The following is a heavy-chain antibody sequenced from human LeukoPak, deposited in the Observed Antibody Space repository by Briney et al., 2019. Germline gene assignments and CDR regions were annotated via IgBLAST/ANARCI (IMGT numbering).Heavy chain of an antibody. CDR3: ARDTPGKKLYYDFWSGYREDRRLFDY. CDR2: ISWNSGSI. V-gene: IGHV3-9*01. CDR1: GFTFDDYA. Sequence: GGTLRLSCAASGFTFDDYAMHWVRQAPGKGLEWVSGISWNSGSIGYADSVKGRFTISRDNAKNSLYLQMNSLRADDTAVYYCARDTPGKKLYYDFWSGYREDRRLFDYWGQGTLVTVSS. D-gene: IGHD3-3*01. J-gene: IGHJ4*02.